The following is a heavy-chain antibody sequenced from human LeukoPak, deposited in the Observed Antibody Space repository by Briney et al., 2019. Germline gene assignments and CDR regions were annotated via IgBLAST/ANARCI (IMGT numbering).Heavy chain of an antibody. CDR3: ASARITTGIAAATVGY. V-gene: IGHV3-48*01. J-gene: IGHJ4*02. Sequence: PGGSLRLSCVASGFTFSSYSVNWVRQAPGKGLEWVSYISSSSSTIYYADSVKGRFTISRDNAKNSLYLQLNSLRAEDTAVYYCASARITTGIAAATVGYWGQGTLVTVSS. CDR1: GFTFSSYS. D-gene: IGHD6-13*01. CDR2: ISSSSSTI.